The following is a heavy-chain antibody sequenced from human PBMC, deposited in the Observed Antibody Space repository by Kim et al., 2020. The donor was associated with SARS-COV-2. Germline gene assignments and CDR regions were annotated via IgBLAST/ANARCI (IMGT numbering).Heavy chain of an antibody. J-gene: IGHJ6*02. Sequence: GESLKISCKGSGYSFTSYWIGWVRQMPGKGLEWMGIIYPGDSDTRYSPSFQGQVTISADKSISTAYLQWSSLKASDTAMYYCASPSPPYYYGMDVWGQGTTVTVSS. CDR1: GYSFTSYW. V-gene: IGHV5-51*01. CDR2: IYPGDSDT. CDR3: ASPSPPYYYGMDV.